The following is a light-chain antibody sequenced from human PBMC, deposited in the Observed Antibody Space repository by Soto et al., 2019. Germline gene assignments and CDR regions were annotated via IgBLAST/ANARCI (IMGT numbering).Light chain of an antibody. Sequence: DIQMTQSPSSLSASVGDRVTITCQASQDISNYLNWYQQKPGKDTKLLIYDASNLETGVPSRFSGSGSGTDVTFTISSLQPEDIETYYCQLYDNLPRVTFGPGTKVDIK. V-gene: IGKV1-33*01. CDR2: DAS. CDR1: QDISNY. J-gene: IGKJ3*01. CDR3: QLYDNLPRVT.